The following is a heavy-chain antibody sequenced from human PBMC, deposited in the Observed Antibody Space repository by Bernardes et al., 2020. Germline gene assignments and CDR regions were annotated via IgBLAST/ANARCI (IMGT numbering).Heavy chain of an antibody. D-gene: IGHD3-3*01. Sequence: GGSLRLSCAASGFTFDDYAMHWVRQVPGKGLEWVSGINWNSGSRAYADSVKGRFTISRDNAKNSLYLQMNSLRAEDTALYYCAKDQTYDFWSGRNWFDPWGQGTLVTVSS. CDR1: GFTFDDYA. V-gene: IGHV3-9*01. CDR3: AKDQTYDFWSGRNWFDP. CDR2: INWNSGSR. J-gene: IGHJ5*02.